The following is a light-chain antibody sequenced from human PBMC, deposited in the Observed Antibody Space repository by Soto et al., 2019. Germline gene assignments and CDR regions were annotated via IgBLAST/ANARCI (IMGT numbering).Light chain of an antibody. CDR1: QSVSSSY. J-gene: IGKJ2*01. CDR2: DAS. CDR3: QQYGSSPPYT. V-gene: IGKV3-20*01. Sequence: EIVLTQSPGTLSLSPGERATLSCRASQSVSSSYLAWYQQKPGQAPRLLIHDASIRATGVPDRFSGSGSGTDFTLTISRLEPKDFAVYYCQQYGSSPPYTFGQGTKLEIK.